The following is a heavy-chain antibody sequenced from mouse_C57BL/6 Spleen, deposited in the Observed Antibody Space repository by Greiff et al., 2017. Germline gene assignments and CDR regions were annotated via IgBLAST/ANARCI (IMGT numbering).Heavy chain of an antibody. D-gene: IGHD1-1*01. CDR3: ARNFGSSFHWYFDV. CDR1: GFSLTSYA. J-gene: IGHJ1*03. Sequence: QVQLKESGPGLVAPSQSLSITCTVSGFSLTSYAISWVRQPPGKGLEWLGVIWPGGGTNYNSALKSRLSISKDNSKSQVFLKMNSLQTDETARYDGARNFGSSFHWYFDVWGTGTTVTVSS. V-gene: IGHV2-9-1*01. CDR2: IWPGGGT.